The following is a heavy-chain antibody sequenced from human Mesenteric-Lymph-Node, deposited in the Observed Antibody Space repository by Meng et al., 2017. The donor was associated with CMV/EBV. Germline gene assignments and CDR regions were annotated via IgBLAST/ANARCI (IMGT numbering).Heavy chain of an antibody. CDR2: ISYDGSNK. CDR3: AKILEPYGSNTLQGMDV. J-gene: IGHJ6*02. CDR1: GFTFSSYA. Sequence: GESLKISCAASGFTFSSYAMHWVRQAPGKGLEWVAVISYDGSNKYYADSVKGRFTISRDNSKNILYLQMNSLRAEDTAVYYCAKILEPYGSNTLQGMDVWGQGTTVTVSS. D-gene: IGHD2-2*01. V-gene: IGHV3-30-3*01.